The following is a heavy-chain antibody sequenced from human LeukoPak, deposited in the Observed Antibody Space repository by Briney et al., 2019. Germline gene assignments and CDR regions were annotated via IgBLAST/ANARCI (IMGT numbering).Heavy chain of an antibody. V-gene: IGHV3-48*03. CDR1: GFTFSSYE. CDR2: INSSGSSI. CDR3: ARESYYDFWSGYYTGANYFDH. J-gene: IGHJ4*02. D-gene: IGHD3-3*01. Sequence: PGGSLRLSCVASGFTFSSYEMNWVRQAPGKGLEWLSYINSSGSSIYYADSVKGRFTISRDNAKNSLYLQMNRLRAEDTAVYYCARESYYDFWSGYYTGANYFDHWGQGTLVTVSS.